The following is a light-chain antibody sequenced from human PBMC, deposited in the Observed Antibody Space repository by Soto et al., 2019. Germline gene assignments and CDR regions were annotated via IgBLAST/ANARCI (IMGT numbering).Light chain of an antibody. J-gene: IGLJ1*01. V-gene: IGLV2-8*01. Sequence: HSALTQPPSASGSPGQSVTISCTGTSSDVGGYNYVSWYQQHPGKAPKLMIYEVTKRPSGVPDRFSGSKSGNTASLTVSGLQAEDEADYYCSSYAASDLYVFGTGTKLTVL. CDR2: EVT. CDR1: SSDVGGYNY. CDR3: SSYAASDLYV.